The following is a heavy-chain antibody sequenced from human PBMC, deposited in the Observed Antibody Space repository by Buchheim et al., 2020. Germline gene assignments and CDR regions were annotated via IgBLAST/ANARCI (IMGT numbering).Heavy chain of an antibody. D-gene: IGHD6-13*01. CDR1: GFTFSSYS. CDR2: ISSSSSYI. CDR3: ARDGRATYSWLYNHNFDY. V-gene: IGHV3-21*01. Sequence: EVQLVESGGGLVKPGGSLRLSCAASGFTFSSYSMNWVRQAPGKGLEWVSSISSSSSYIYYADSVKGRFTISRDNAKNSMYLQMNSLRAEDTSVYYCARDGRATYSWLYNHNFDYWGQGTL. J-gene: IGHJ4*02.